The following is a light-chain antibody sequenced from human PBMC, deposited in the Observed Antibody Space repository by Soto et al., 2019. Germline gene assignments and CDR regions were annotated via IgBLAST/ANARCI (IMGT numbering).Light chain of an antibody. J-gene: IGLJ2*01. CDR2: EVT. CDR3: SSYTTSSTWI. Sequence: QSALTQPASVSGTPGQSITISCTGTSSDFGIHNYVSWYQQHPGKAPKLMIYEVTYRPSGVSNRFSGSKSGNTASLTISGLQAEDEADYYCSSYTTSSTWIFGGGTKVTVL. V-gene: IGLV2-14*01. CDR1: SSDFGIHNY.